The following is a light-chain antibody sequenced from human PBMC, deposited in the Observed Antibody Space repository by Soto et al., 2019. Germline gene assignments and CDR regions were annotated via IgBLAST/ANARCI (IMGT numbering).Light chain of an antibody. Sequence: EIVMTQSPATLSVSPGERATLSCRASQSVSSNLAWYQQKPGQAPRLVIFGASSRATGIPDRFSASGSGTDFTLTISRLEPEDFAVYYCQQYSTAPLTFGQGTKVDTK. CDR2: GAS. J-gene: IGKJ1*01. V-gene: IGKV3-20*01. CDR1: QSVSSN. CDR3: QQYSTAPLT.